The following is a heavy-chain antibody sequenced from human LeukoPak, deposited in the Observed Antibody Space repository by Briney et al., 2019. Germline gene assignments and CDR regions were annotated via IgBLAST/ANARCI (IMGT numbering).Heavy chain of an antibody. J-gene: IGHJ4*02. D-gene: IGHD3-22*01. CDR3: AKEPSDYYYDSSGPFDY. V-gene: IGHV3-74*01. CDR2: INSDGSST. CDR1: GFTFSSYW. Sequence: GGSLRLSCAASGFTFSSYWMHWVRQAPGKGLVWVSRINSDGSSTSYADSVKGRFTISRDNAKNTLYLQMNSLGAEDTAVYYCAKEPSDYYYDSSGPFDYWGQGTLVTVSS.